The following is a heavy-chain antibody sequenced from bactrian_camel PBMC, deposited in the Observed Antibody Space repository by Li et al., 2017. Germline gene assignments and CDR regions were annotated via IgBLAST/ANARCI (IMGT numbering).Heavy chain of an antibody. CDR2: INSGGSST. J-gene: IGHJ4*01. Sequence: VQLVESGGGSVQPGGSLRLSCAASGYTYSSYCMGWFRQAPGKEREGVAAINSGGSSTYYADSVKGRFIVSRDNSKTRLDLQMNNLNPEDTAMYYCAADGRVCSCLDPEDYYYWGQGTQVTVS. CDR1: GYTYSSYC. V-gene: IGHV3S31*01. CDR3: AADGRVCSCLDPEDYYY. D-gene: IGHD1*01.